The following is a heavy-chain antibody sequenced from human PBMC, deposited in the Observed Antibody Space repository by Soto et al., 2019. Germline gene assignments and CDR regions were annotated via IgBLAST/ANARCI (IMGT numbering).Heavy chain of an antibody. V-gene: IGHV3-21*02. CDR2: ISSSSSYI. CDR1: GFTFSSYS. J-gene: IGHJ5*02. Sequence: VQLVESGGGVVQPGRSLRLSCAASGFTFSSYSMNWVRQAPGKGLEWVSSISSSSSYIYYADSVKGRFTISRDNAKNSLYLQMNSLRAEDTAVYYCARDRGQQLVPYWFDPWGQGTLVTVSS. D-gene: IGHD6-13*01. CDR3: ARDRGQQLVPYWFDP.